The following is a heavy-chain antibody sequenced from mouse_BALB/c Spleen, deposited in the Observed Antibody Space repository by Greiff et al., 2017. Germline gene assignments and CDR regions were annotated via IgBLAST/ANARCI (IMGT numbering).Heavy chain of an antibody. J-gene: IGHJ4*01. Sequence: EVQLQQSGPGLVKPSQSLSLTCTVTGYSITSDYAWNWIRQFPGNKLEWMGYISYSGSTSYNPSLKRRISITRDTSKNQFFLQLNSVTTEDTATYYCARRNDAMDYWGQGTSVTVSS. V-gene: IGHV3-2*02. CDR1: GYSITSDYA. CDR3: ARRNDAMDY. CDR2: ISYSGST.